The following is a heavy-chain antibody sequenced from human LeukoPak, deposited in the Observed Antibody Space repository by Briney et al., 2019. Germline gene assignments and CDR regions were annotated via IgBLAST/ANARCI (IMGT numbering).Heavy chain of an antibody. Sequence: PGGSLRLSCAASGFDPNTNEMNWVGQAPGEEREWSADITISSHTKNYADSVKGRFTISRDNAGTSLYLQMNSLRLEDTGVYYCARGDPHVHLWGQGTLVTVSS. J-gene: IGHJ5*02. CDR2: ITISSHTK. D-gene: IGHD6-6*01. V-gene: IGHV3-48*03. CDR1: GFDPNTNE. CDR3: ARGDPHVHL.